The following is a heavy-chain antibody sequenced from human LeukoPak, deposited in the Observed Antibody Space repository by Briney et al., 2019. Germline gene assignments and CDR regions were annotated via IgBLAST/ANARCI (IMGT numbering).Heavy chain of an antibody. D-gene: IGHD6-13*01. Sequence: SETLSLTCTVSGGSVSSFYWNWIRQPPGKGLEWIGYIYYSGSTNYNPSLKSRVTISVDTSKNQLSLKLSSVTAADTAVYFCARSFSSSWQYFDYWGQGTLVTVSS. CDR3: ARSFSSSWQYFDY. CDR1: GGSVSSFY. V-gene: IGHV4-59*02. CDR2: IYYSGST. J-gene: IGHJ4*02.